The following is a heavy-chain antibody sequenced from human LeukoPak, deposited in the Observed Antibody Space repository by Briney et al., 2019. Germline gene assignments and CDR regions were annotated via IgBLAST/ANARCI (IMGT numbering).Heavy chain of an antibody. Sequence: GGSLRLSCAASGFTFSDYYMGWIRQAPGKGLEWVSYISSSGSSTYYADSVKGRFTISRDNVKNSLYLQMNSLRAEDTAVYYCARKTSSGPYDSWGQGTLVTVSS. CDR2: ISSSGSST. D-gene: IGHD3-22*01. CDR1: GFTFSDYY. J-gene: IGHJ5*01. V-gene: IGHV3-11*01. CDR3: ARKTSSGPYDS.